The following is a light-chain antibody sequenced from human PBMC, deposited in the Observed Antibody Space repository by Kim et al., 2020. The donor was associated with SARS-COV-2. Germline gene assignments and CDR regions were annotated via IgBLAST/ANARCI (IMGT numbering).Light chain of an antibody. CDR1: NIGSQS. V-gene: IGLV3-21*04. CDR3: QVWDGGSDHWV. J-gene: IGLJ3*02. Sequence: SYELTQPPSVSVAPGKTARITCGGNNIGSQSVHWYQQKPGQAPVQVFLYDSDRPSGIPERISGSKSGNTATLTISWVEAGDEGDYYCQVWDGGSDHWVFGGGTQLTVL. CDR2: YDS.